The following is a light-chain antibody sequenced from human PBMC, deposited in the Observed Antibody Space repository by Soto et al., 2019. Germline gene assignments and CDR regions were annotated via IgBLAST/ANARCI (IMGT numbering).Light chain of an antibody. CDR2: SAS. CDR1: QSISPY. J-gene: IGKJ5*01. CDR3: QQYYNWPRT. V-gene: IGKV1-39*01. Sequence: DIQMTQSPSSLSASVGDMVTITCRASQSISPYLNWYQQKPGKAPNLLIYSASILESGVPARFSGTGSGTEFTLTINSLQAEDSAVYYCQQYYNWPRTFGQGTRLEIK.